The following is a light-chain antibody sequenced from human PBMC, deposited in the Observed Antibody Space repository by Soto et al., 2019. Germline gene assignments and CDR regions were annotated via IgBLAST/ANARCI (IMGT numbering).Light chain of an antibody. J-gene: IGLJ2*01. Sequence: QSVLTQPASVSGSPGQSITISCTGTSSDIGGYNYVSWYQQPPGKAPKLMIYDVSNRPSGVSNRFSGSKSGNTASLTISGLQAEDEADYYCSSYTGSRIVVFGGGTKLTVL. CDR1: SSDIGGYNY. CDR3: SSYTGSRIVV. CDR2: DVS. V-gene: IGLV2-14*01.